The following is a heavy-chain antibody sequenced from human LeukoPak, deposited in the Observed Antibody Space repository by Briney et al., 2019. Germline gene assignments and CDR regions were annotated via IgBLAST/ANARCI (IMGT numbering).Heavy chain of an antibody. Sequence: GRSLRLSCAASGFTFDDYAMHWVRQAPGKGLEWVSGISWNSGSIGYADSVKGRFTISRDNAKNSLYRERNRRRADDTALYYCAKEAVWYSSSPRRGGYYYYGMDVWGQGTTVTVSS. V-gene: IGHV3-9*01. D-gene: IGHD6-6*01. J-gene: IGHJ6*02. CDR3: AKEAVWYSSSPRRGGYYYYGMDV. CDR2: ISWNSGSI. CDR1: GFTFDDYA.